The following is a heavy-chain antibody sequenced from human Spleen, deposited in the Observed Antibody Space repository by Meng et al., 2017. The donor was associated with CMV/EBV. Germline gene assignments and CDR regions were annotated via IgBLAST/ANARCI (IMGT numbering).Heavy chain of an antibody. D-gene: IGHD2-15*01. CDR1: SGPMSSGCFC. V-gene: IGHV4-31*03. J-gene: IGHJ5*02. CDR3: ARQTPDNWFDP. CDR2: TCYDGTT. Sequence: CRVSSGPMSSGCFCWSWLRQHPERGLEWIGYTCYDGTTHYNPSLRSRVSISVDTSKNQFSLKLNPVTAADTAVYYCARQTPDNWFDPWGQGALVTVSS.